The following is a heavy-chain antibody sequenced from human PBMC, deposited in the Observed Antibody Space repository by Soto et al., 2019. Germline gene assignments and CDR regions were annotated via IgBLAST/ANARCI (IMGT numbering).Heavy chain of an antibody. J-gene: IGHJ6*02. CDR1: GYTFTSYD. Sequence: ASVKVSCKASGYTFTSYDINWVRQATGQGLEWMGWMNPNSGNTGYAQKFQGRVTMTRNTSISTAYMELSSLRSEDTAVYYCARGSWEPPLYYYYGMDVWGQGTTVTVSS. D-gene: IGHD1-26*01. CDR2: MNPNSGNT. CDR3: ARGSWEPPLYYYYGMDV. V-gene: IGHV1-8*01.